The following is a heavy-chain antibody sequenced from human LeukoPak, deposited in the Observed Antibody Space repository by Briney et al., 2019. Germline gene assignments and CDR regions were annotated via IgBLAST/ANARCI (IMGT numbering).Heavy chain of an antibody. D-gene: IGHD2-2*01. CDR1: GFTFGDYA. Sequence: PGGSLRLSCTASGFTFGDYAMSWVRQAPGKGLEWVGFIRSKAYGGTTEYAASVKGRFTIPRDDSKSIAYLQMNSLKTEDTAVYYCTRGRLNYIVVVPAAHDAFDIWGQGTMVTVSS. CDR3: TRGRLNYIVVVPAAHDAFDI. V-gene: IGHV3-49*04. J-gene: IGHJ3*02. CDR2: IRSKAYGGTT.